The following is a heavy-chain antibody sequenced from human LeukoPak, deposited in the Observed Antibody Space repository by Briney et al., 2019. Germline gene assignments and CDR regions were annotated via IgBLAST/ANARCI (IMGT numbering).Heavy chain of an antibody. J-gene: IGHJ4*02. Sequence: PSETLSLTCAVYGGSFSGYYWSWIRQPPGKGLEWIGSIYYSGSTYYNPSLKSRVTISVDTSKNQFSLKVSSVTAADTAVYYCARQVVATIHPYYFDYWGQGTLVTVSS. V-gene: IGHV4-34*01. CDR2: IYYSGST. CDR1: GGSFSGYY. D-gene: IGHD5-12*01. CDR3: ARQVVATIHPYYFDY.